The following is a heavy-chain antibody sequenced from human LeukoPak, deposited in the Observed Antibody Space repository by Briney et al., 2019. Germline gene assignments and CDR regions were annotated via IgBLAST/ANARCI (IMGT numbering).Heavy chain of an antibody. V-gene: IGHV3-23*01. D-gene: IGHD5-18*01. CDR1: SFTFGSFA. CDR2: IFGSGGSP. Sequence: GSLRLSCEASSFTFGSFAMYWVRQAPGKGLEWIAGIFGSGGSPHYADSVKGRFTISRDNSKNTVYLQINSLRAEDTAVYYCGKTTAGYSSGQKPAWPVDYWGQGTLVTVSS. CDR3: GKTTAGYSSGQKPAWPVDY. J-gene: IGHJ4*02.